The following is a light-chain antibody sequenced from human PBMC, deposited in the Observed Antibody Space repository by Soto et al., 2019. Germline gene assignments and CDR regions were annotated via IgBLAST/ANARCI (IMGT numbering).Light chain of an antibody. J-gene: IGKJ4*01. Sequence: EIVLTQSPATLSLSPGERATLSCRASQSVSSYLAWYQQKPGQAPRLLIYDAYNRATGIPARFSGSASGTAFTLTISSLEPEDFAVYYCQQRINWPLTFGGGTKVEIK. CDR3: QQRINWPLT. V-gene: IGKV3-11*01. CDR1: QSVSSY. CDR2: DAY.